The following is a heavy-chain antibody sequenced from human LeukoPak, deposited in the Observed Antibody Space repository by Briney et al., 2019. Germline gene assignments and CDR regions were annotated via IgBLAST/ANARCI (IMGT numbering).Heavy chain of an antibody. J-gene: IGHJ6*02. CDR3: TRQWELGDYYYDMDV. CDR2: IGSKASNYAT. V-gene: IGHV3-73*01. Sequence: VQPGGSLKLSCAASGFTFSGSSMHWVRQASGKGLEWVGRIGSKASNYATAYAASVKGRFTISRDDSKNTAYLQMNSLKTEDTAVYYCTRQWELGDYYYDMDVWGQGTTVIVSS. CDR1: GFTFSGSS. D-gene: IGHD1-26*01.